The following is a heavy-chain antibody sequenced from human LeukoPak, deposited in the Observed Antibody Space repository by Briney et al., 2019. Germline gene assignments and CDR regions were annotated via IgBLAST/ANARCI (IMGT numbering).Heavy chain of an antibody. CDR1: GGSFSGYY. CDR2: INHSGGT. D-gene: IGHD3-22*01. J-gene: IGHJ4*02. Sequence: ASETLSLTCAVYGGSFSGYYWSWIRQPPGKGLEWIGEINHSGGTNYNPSLKSRVTISVDTSKNQFSLKLSSVTAADTAVYYCARARGRGPSGYYNYWGQGTLVTVSS. V-gene: IGHV4-34*01. CDR3: ARARGRGPSGYYNY.